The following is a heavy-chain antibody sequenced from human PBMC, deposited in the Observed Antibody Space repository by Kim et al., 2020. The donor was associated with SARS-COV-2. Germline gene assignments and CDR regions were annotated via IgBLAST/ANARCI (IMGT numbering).Heavy chain of an antibody. Sequence: NPSLKSRVTISVDTSKNQFSLKLSSVTAADTAVYYCARVEMATDYYGMDVWGQGTTVTVSS. V-gene: IGHV4-59*01. J-gene: IGHJ6*02. CDR3: ARVEMATDYYGMDV. D-gene: IGHD5-12*01.